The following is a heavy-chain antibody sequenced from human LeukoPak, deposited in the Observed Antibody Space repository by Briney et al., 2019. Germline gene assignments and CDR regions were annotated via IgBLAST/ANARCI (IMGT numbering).Heavy chain of an antibody. V-gene: IGHV4-59*08. Sequence: SETLSLTCTVSGGSMSSYYWSWIRQPPGKGLEWIGYIYYSGSTKYNPSLKSRVTISVDTFKNQFSLKLSSVTAADTAVYYCARGARAGYNLEPFDYWGQGTLVTVSS. CDR1: GGSMSSYY. CDR3: ARGARAGYNLEPFDY. J-gene: IGHJ4*02. D-gene: IGHD5-24*01. CDR2: IYYSGST.